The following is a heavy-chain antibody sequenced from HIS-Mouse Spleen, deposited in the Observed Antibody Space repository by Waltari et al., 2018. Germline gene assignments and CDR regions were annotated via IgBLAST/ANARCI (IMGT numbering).Heavy chain of an antibody. D-gene: IGHD6-19*01. CDR1: GRPISSSSYS. J-gene: IGHJ4*02. V-gene: IGHV4-39*01. CDR3: ARRRGWFDY. CDR2: IYYSGST. Sequence: QLQLQESGPGLVKPSETLSLTCTVSGRPISSSSYSWGWIRQPPGKGLEWIGSIYYSGSTYYNPSLKSRVTISVDTSKNQFSLKLSSVTAADTAVYYCARRRGWFDYWGQGTLVTVSS.